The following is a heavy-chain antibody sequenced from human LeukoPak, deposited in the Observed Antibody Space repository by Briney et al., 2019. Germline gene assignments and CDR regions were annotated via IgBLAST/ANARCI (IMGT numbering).Heavy chain of an antibody. CDR2: ISGSGSST. CDR3: ARDTHGEYYGSALDY. V-gene: IGHV3-11*06. Sequence: GGSLRLSCAASGFTFSNYYMSWIRQAPGKGLEWVSYISGSGSSTNYADSVKGRFTTSRDNAKNSLFLQMHSLRDEDTAIYYCARDTHGEYYGSALDYWGQGTLVTVSS. CDR1: GFTFSNYY. J-gene: IGHJ4*02. D-gene: IGHD3-10*01.